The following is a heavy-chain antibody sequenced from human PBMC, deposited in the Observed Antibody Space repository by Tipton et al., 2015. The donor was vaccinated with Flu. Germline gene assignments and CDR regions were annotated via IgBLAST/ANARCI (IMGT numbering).Heavy chain of an antibody. CDR3: ARGPEGSGWYGFDY. D-gene: IGHD6-19*01. Sequence: TLSLTCAVSGDSISSDYWWSWVRQPPGKGLEWIGEIYHSGSTNYNPSLKSRVTISVDESRNHLSLRLTSVTAADTAVYYCARGPEGSGWYGFDYWGQGILVTV. V-gene: IGHV4-4*02. J-gene: IGHJ4*02. CDR2: IYHSGST. CDR1: GDSISSDYW.